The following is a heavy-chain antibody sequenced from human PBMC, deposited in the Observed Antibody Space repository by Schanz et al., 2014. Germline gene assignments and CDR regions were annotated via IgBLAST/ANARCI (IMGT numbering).Heavy chain of an antibody. CDR1: GFSFSSYS. Sequence: EADLVESGGGLIQRGESLRLSCSASGFSFSSYSMNWVRQAPGQGLEWLSYIDGKSTTVYYADSVKGRFTVSRDNAKNSLYLQMNSLRAEDTAVYYCAREEGWGIAAAGPKHYYYGMDVWGQGTTVTVSS. CDR2: IDGKSTTV. V-gene: IGHV3-48*04. CDR3: AREEGWGIAAAGPKHYYYGMDV. D-gene: IGHD6-13*01. J-gene: IGHJ6*02.